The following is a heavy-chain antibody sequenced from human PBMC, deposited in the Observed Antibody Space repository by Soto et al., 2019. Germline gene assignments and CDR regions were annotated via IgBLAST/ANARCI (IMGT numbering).Heavy chain of an antibody. D-gene: IGHD1-26*01. J-gene: IGHJ2*01. CDR1: GGTFSSYA. V-gene: IGHV1-69*05. Sequence: QVQLVQSGAEVKKPGSSVKVSCKASGGTFSSYAISWVRQAPGQGLEWMGGIIPIFGTANYAQKFQGRVTITPDESPSTAYMELSSLRSEDTAVYYCARDARGGNSRPHYWYFDLWGPGTLVTVSS. CDR3: ARDARGGNSRPHYWYFDL. CDR2: IIPIFGTA.